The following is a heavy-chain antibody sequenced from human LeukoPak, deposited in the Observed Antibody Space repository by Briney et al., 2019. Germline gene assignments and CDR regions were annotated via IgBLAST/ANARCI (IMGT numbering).Heavy chain of an antibody. V-gene: IGHV3-11*04. CDR2: ISSSDSTI. CDR3: ARALSFQEAFDI. CDR1: GFTFSDYY. Sequence: GGSLGLSCAASGFTFSDYYMSWIRQAPGKGLEWVSYISSSDSTIYYADSVKGRFTISRDNAKNSLYLQMNSLRAEDTAVYYCARALSFQEAFDIWGQGTMVTVSS. J-gene: IGHJ3*02.